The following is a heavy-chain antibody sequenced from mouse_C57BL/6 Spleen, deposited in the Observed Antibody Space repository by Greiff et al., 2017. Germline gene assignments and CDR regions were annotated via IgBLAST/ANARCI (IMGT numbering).Heavy chain of an antibody. CDR3: ARAPITTVVAGAMDY. D-gene: IGHD1-1*01. V-gene: IGHV5-4*01. CDR2: ISDGGSYT. J-gene: IGHJ4*01. Sequence: EVQRVESGGGLVKPGGSLKLSCAASGFTFSSYAMSWVRQTPEKRLEWVATISDGGSYTYYPDNVKGRFTISRDNAKNNLYLQMSHLKSEDTAMYYCARAPITTVVAGAMDYWGQGTSVTVSS. CDR1: GFTFSSYA.